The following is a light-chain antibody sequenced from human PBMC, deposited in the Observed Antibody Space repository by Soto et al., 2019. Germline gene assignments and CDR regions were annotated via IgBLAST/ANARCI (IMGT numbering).Light chain of an antibody. CDR1: SSDVGGYNY. CDR2: EVS. J-gene: IGLJ1*01. CDR3: SSYAGSSNFDV. Sequence: QSVLTQPPSASGSPGQSVTISCTGTSSDVGGYNYVSWYQQHPGKAPKLVIYEVSKRPSGVPDRFSGSKSGNTASLTVYGLQAEDEADYYCSSYAGSSNFDVFGTGTKVTVL. V-gene: IGLV2-8*01.